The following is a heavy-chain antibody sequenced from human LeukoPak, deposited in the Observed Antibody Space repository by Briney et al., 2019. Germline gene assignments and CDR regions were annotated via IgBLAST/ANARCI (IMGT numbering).Heavy chain of an antibody. Sequence: ASVKVSCKASGGTFSSYAISWVRQAPGQGLEWMGWINPNSGGANYAQKFQGRVTMTRDTSISTAYMELSRLRSDDTAVYYCSYEQLDSDYWGQGTLVTVSS. CDR1: GGTFSSYA. D-gene: IGHD1-1*01. CDR3: SYEQLDSDY. V-gene: IGHV1-2*02. CDR2: INPNSGGA. J-gene: IGHJ4*02.